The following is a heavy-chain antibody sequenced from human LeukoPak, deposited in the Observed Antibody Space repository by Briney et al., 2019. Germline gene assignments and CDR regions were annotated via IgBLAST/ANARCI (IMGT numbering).Heavy chain of an antibody. CDR2: IYSGGST. Sequence: GGSLRLSCAASGFTVSSNYMSWVRQAPGKGLEWVSVIYSGGSTYYADSVKGRFTISRDNSKNTLYLQMNNLRAEDTAVYYCAREATVTTGGSYAFDIWGQGTMVTVSS. D-gene: IGHD4-17*01. CDR3: AREATVTTGGSYAFDI. CDR1: GFTVSSNY. J-gene: IGHJ3*02. V-gene: IGHV3-53*01.